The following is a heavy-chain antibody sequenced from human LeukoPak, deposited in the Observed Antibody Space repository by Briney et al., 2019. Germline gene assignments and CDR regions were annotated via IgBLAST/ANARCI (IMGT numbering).Heavy chain of an antibody. CDR2: IIPIFATA. V-gene: IGHV1-69*13. D-gene: IGHD3-22*01. Sequence: ASVKVACKASGGTFSSYAISWVRQAPGQGLEWMGGIIPIFATANYAQKFQGRVTITADESTSTAYMELSSLRSEDTAVYYCARGPITTRSHFDYWGQGTLVTVSS. J-gene: IGHJ4*02. CDR1: GGTFSSYA. CDR3: ARGPITTRSHFDY.